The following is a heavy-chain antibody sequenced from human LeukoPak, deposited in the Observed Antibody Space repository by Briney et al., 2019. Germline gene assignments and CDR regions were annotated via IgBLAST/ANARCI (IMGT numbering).Heavy chain of an antibody. CDR2: IYSDNT. Sequence: ETLSLTCTVSGFTVSSNSMSWVRQAPGKGLEWVSFIYSDNTHYSDPVKGRFTISRDNSKNTLYLQMNSLRAEDTAVYYCARRAGAYSHPYDYWGQGALVTVSS. CDR1: GFTVSSNS. CDR3: ARRAGAYSHPYDY. V-gene: IGHV3-53*01. D-gene: IGHD4/OR15-4a*01. J-gene: IGHJ4*02.